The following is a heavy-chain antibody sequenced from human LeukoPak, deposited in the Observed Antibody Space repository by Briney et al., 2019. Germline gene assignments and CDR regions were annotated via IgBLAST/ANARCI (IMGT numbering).Heavy chain of an antibody. CDR2: ISGGGGST. CDR3: AKDRSYYYDSSGYYRENYFDY. D-gene: IGHD3-22*01. CDR1: GFTFDDYA. V-gene: IGHV3-43*02. J-gene: IGHJ4*02. Sequence: GGSLRLSCAASGFTFDDYAMHWVRQAPGKGLEWVSLISGGGGSTYYADSVKGRFTISRDNSKNSLYLQMNSLGTEDTALCYCAKDRSYYYDSSGYYRENYFDYWGQGTLVTVSS.